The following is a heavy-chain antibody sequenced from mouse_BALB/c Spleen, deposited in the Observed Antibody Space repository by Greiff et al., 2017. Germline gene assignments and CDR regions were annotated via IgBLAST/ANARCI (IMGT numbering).Heavy chain of an antibody. CDR3: TRRYD. CDR1: GYTFTDYE. CDR2: IDPETGGT. J-gene: IGHJ3*01. V-gene: IGHV1-15*01. D-gene: IGHD2-14*01. Sequence: VQLQQSGAELVRPGASVTLSCKASGYTFTDYEMHWVKQTPVHGLEWIGAIDPETGGTAYNQKFKGKATLTADKSSSTAYMELRSLTSEDSAVYYCTRRYDWGQGTLGTVSA.